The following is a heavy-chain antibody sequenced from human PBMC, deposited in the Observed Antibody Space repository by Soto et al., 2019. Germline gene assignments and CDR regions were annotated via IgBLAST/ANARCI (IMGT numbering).Heavy chain of an antibody. CDR1: GFTFSNAW. J-gene: IGHJ4*02. V-gene: IGHV3-15*01. CDR2: IKGEADGGTT. D-gene: IGHD3-22*01. CDR3: TTGLSNGYYNFYY. Sequence: GSLRLSCAASGFTFSNAWMSWVRQAPGKGLEWVGRIKGEADGGTTDYAAPVKGRITISRDHSKDTLYLQMNSLKTEDTAVYYCTTGLSNGYYNFYYWGQGTPVTVSS.